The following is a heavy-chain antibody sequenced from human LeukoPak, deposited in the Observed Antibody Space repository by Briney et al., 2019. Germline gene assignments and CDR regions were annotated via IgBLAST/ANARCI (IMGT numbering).Heavy chain of an antibody. V-gene: IGHV3-30*18. Sequence: PGGSLRLSCAASGFTFRSYGMHWVRQAPGKGLEWVAVVSHDGSNTYYADSVKGRFTISRDNSKNTLYLQMNSLRAEDTGVYDCAKDTPLSSWGQGTMVTVSS. CDR2: VSHDGSNT. J-gene: IGHJ3*01. CDR1: GFTFRSYG. CDR3: AKDTPLSS.